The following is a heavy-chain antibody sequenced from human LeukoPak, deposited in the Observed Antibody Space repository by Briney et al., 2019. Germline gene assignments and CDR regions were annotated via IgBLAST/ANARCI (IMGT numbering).Heavy chain of an antibody. CDR3: ARVLTFGELSLAP. CDR2: ISSSGSTI. Sequence: GTLSLTCTVSSGSVSSGSYYWSWIRQAPGKGLEWISYISSSGSTIFYADSVKGRFTISRDNAKNSLYLQMNSLRAEDTAVYYCARVLTFGELSLAPWGQGTLVTVSS. D-gene: IGHD3-10*01. CDR1: SGSVSSGSYY. V-gene: IGHV3-11*01. J-gene: IGHJ5*02.